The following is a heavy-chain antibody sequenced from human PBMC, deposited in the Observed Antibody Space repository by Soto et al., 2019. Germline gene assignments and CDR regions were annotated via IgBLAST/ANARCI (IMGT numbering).Heavy chain of an antibody. CDR2: IIPLLNIA. CDR3: ARDSPIGSTFSGYDAIDY. D-gene: IGHD5-12*01. Sequence: QVQLVQSGAEVKKPGSSVMVSCKASGGPFSNDIITWVRQAPGQGLEWKGRIIPLLNIANYAQKFQGRVTITADRSTGTAYMELNSLRSEDTAVYYCARDSPIGSTFSGYDAIDYWGQGTLVTVSS. CDR1: GGPFSNDI. J-gene: IGHJ4*02. V-gene: IGHV1-69*08.